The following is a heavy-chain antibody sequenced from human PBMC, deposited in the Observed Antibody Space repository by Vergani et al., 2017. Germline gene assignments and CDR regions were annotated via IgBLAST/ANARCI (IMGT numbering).Heavy chain of an antibody. CDR2: IYYSGST. CDR1: GGSISSSSYY. D-gene: IGHD2-2*03. V-gene: IGHV4-39*07. J-gene: IGHJ6*02. CDR3: ARGPGYCSSTSCPGSEDYYGMDV. Sequence: QVQLQESGPGLVKPSETLSLTCTVSGGSISSSSYYWGWIRQPPGKGLEWIGSIYYSGSTNYNPSLKSRVTISVDTSKNQFFLKLSSVTAADTAVYYCARGPGYCSSTSCPGSEDYYGMDVWGQGTTVTVSS.